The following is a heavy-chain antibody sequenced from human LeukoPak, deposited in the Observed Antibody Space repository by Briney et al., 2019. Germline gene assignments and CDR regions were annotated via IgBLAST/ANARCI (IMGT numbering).Heavy chain of an antibody. V-gene: IGHV4-61*01. J-gene: IGHJ5*02. CDR2: LYYSGST. CDR1: GASVSSGSYY. D-gene: IGHD2-8*01. CDR3: ARVLYDSFDP. Sequence: KPSETLSLTCTVSGASVSSGSYYWSWIRQPPGKGLEWIGYLYYSGSTNYDPSLKSRVTISVDASKNQFSLNLSSVTAADTAVYYCARVLYDSFDPWGQGTLVTVSS.